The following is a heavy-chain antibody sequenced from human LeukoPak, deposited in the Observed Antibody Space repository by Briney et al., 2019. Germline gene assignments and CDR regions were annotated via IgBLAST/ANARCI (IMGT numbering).Heavy chain of an antibody. J-gene: IGHJ4*02. Sequence: ASVKFSSTASGYTFTPYNISWGRQAPGQGVVWGGWISTSTGNTNYAHRPQGRVTMTTDTSTSTVYMELRSLKSDDTAVYYCARSRQEHLVHNYWGQGTLVTVSS. CDR3: ARSRQEHLVHNY. CDR2: ISTSTGNT. D-gene: IGHD6-6*01. CDR1: GYTFTPYN. V-gene: IGHV1-18*01.